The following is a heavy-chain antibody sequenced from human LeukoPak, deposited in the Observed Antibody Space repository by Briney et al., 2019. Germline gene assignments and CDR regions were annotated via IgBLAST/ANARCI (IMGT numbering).Heavy chain of an antibody. V-gene: IGHV5-51*01. CDR2: IFPGDSDT. Sequence: GESLKISCKDSGYSFTRFWIGWVRQMPGKGLEWMGIIFPGDSDTRYSPSFQGQVTISADKSISTAYLQWSSLKASDTAMYYCARVGSSWSPVGWFDPWGQGTLVTVSS. D-gene: IGHD6-13*01. CDR3: ARVGSSWSPVGWFDP. CDR1: GYSFTRFW. J-gene: IGHJ5*02.